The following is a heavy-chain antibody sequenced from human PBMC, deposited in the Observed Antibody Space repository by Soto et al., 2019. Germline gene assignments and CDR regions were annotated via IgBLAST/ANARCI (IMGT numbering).Heavy chain of an antibody. CDR3: ARGTGNPYYYYGMDV. D-gene: IGHD7-27*01. Sequence: QVQLQESGPGLVKPSETLSLTCTVSGGSISSYYWSWIRQPPGKGLEWIGYIYYSGSTNYNPSLKSRVTISVDTSKNQFSLKLSSVTAADTAVYYCARGTGNPYYYYGMDVWGQGTTVTVSS. V-gene: IGHV4-59*01. CDR1: GGSISSYY. CDR2: IYYSGST. J-gene: IGHJ6*02.